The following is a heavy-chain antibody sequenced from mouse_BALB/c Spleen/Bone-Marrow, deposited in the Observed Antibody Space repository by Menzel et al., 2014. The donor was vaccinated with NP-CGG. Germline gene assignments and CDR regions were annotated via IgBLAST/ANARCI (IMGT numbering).Heavy chain of an antibody. CDR2: INPYNDGT. CDR1: GYTFSSYV. V-gene: IGHV1-14*01. J-gene: IGHJ4*01. Sequence: VQLQQSGPERVKPGASVKMSCKASGYTFSSYVRHWVNQKPGQGLEWIGYINPYNDGTKYNEKFKGKATLTSDKSSSTAYMELSSLTSEDSAVYYCARGVVRWNYYAMDYWGQGTSVSVSS. CDR3: ARGVVRWNYYAMDY. D-gene: IGHD1-1*02.